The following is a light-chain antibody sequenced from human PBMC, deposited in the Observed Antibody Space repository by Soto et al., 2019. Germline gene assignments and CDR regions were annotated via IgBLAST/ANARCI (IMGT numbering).Light chain of an antibody. CDR3: QQYNIDSPRHP. CDR2: KAS. CDR1: QSISSW. Sequence: DIQMTQSPSTLSASVGDRVTITCRASQSISSWLAWYQQKPGKAPKLLIYKASYLESGVPSRFSGSGSGTEFTLTISSLQPDDFATYYCQQYNIDSPRHPFGQGTKVEIK. V-gene: IGKV1-5*03. J-gene: IGKJ1*01.